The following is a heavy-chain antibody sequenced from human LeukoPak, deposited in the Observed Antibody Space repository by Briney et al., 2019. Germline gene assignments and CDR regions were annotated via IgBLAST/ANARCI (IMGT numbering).Heavy chain of an antibody. CDR2: IKQDGSEK. CDR3: ARDWWPVDGAGGMDV. CDR1: GFTFSSYR. V-gene: IGHV3-7*01. Sequence: GGSLRLSCAASGFTFSSYRMSWVRQAPGKGLEWVANIKQDGSEKYYVDSVKGRFTISRDNAKNSLYLQMNSLRAEDTAVYYCARDWWPVDGAGGMDVWGQGTTVTVSS. J-gene: IGHJ6*02. D-gene: IGHD2-15*01.